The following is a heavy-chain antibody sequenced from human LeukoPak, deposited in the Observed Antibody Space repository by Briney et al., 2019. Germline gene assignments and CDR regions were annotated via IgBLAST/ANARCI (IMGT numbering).Heavy chain of an antibody. CDR3: ARRWGFNSSSWYDS. Sequence: GASVKVSCKASGYTFTGYYMHWVRQAPGQGLEWMGWISAYNGNTNYAQKFQGRVTMTTDTSTSTAYMELRSLRSDDTAVYYCARRWGFNSSSWYDSWGQGTLVTVSS. CDR1: GYTFTGYY. V-gene: IGHV1-18*04. D-gene: IGHD6-13*01. J-gene: IGHJ5*01. CDR2: ISAYNGNT.